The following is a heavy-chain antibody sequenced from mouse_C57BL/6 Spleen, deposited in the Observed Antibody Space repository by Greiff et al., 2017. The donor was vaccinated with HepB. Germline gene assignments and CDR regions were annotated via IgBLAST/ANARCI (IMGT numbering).Heavy chain of an antibody. CDR2: IYPGDGDT. D-gene: IGHD2-4*01. Sequence: VQLKESGAELVKPGASVKISCKASGYAFSSYWMNWVKQRPGKGLEWIGQIYPGDGDTNYNGKFKGKATLTADKSSSTAYMQLSSLTSEDSAVYFCARSDYDYFDYWGQGTTLTVSS. CDR1: GYAFSSYW. J-gene: IGHJ2*01. V-gene: IGHV1-80*01. CDR3: ARSDYDYFDY.